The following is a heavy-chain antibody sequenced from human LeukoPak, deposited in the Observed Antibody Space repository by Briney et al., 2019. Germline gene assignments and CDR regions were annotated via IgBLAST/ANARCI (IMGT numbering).Heavy chain of an antibody. CDR3: ARAVGPFDY. D-gene: IGHD3-16*01. J-gene: IGHJ4*02. CDR2: IWPDGSYI. V-gene: IGHV3-33*01. Sequence: QPGRSLRLSCAASGFTFSTYGIHWVRQAPGKGLEWVAAIWPDGSYIYYADSVKGRFTISRDNSKNTVYLQMNTLRDVDTAVYYCARAVGPFDYWGQGTLVTVSS. CDR1: GFTFSTYG.